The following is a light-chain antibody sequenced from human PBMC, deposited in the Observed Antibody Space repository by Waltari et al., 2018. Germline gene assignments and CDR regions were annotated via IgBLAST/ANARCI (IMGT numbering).Light chain of an antibody. J-gene: IGLJ2*01. CDR1: SSDVGRYNF. V-gene: IGLV2-23*01. CDR3: CSYAGSSTLV. Sequence: QSALTQPASVSGSPGQSIPISCTGTSSDVGRYNFVSWYQQHPGKAPKLMIYEGSKRPSGVSNRFSGSKSGNTASLTISGLQAEDEADYYCCSYAGSSTLVFGGGTKLTVL. CDR2: EGS.